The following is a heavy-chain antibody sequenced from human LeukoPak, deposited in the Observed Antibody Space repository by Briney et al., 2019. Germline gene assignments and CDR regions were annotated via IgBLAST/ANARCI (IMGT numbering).Heavy chain of an antibody. Sequence: GGSLRLSCAPSGFPFSDYYMSWIPPAPGRGLEWVSYIISSGSTIYYADSVKGRFTISRDNAKNSLYLQMNSLRAEDTAVYYCARELGSTGYSSSWSDAFDIWGQGTMVTVSS. CDR3: ARELGSTGYSSSWSDAFDI. CDR1: GFPFSDYY. J-gene: IGHJ3*02. CDR2: IISSGSTI. D-gene: IGHD6-13*01. V-gene: IGHV3-11*01.